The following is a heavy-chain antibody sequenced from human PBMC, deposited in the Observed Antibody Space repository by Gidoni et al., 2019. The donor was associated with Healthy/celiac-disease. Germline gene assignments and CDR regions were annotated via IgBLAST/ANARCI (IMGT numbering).Heavy chain of an antibody. CDR2: IYPGDSDT. V-gene: IGHV5-51*01. CDR3: ARQNVEMDTITSFLPGRFDY. CDR1: GYSFTSYW. Sequence: EVQLVQSGPAVKKPGESLKLSCTGSGYSFTSYWLGWVRQMPGKGLQWMGRIYPGDSDTRYSPSFQGQGTITADKSISTAYLQWSSRKASDTAMYYCARQNVEMDTITSFLPGRFDYWGQGTLVTVSS. D-gene: IGHD5-18*01. J-gene: IGHJ4*02.